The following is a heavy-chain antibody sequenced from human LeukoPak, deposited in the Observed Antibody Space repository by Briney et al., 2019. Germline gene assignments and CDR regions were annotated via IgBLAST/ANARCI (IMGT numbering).Heavy chain of an antibody. CDR3: AKDRYYDILTGYLNWFDP. D-gene: IGHD3-9*01. J-gene: IGHJ5*02. Sequence: TGGSLRLSCAASGFTFSSYVMSWVRQAPGKGLEWVSAISGSGGSTYYADSVKGRFTISRDNSKNTLYLQMNSLRAEDTAVYYCAKDRYYDILTGYLNWFDPWGQGTLVTVSS. CDR1: GFTFSSYV. CDR2: ISGSGGST. V-gene: IGHV3-23*01.